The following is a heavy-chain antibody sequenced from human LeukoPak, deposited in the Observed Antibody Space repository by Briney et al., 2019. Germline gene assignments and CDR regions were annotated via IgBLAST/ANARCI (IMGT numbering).Heavy chain of an antibody. D-gene: IGHD1-1*01. V-gene: IGHV3-49*03. J-gene: IGHJ4*02. CDR1: GFTFGDYA. Sequence: AGGSLRLSCTASGFTFGDYAMSWIRQAPGEGLEWVGFIRSKAYGETADYAASVKGRFTISRDDSKAIAYLQMNSLKTEDTAVYHCTRDRGAYNLYDYWGQGTLVTVSS. CDR2: IRSKAYGETA. CDR3: TRDRGAYNLYDY.